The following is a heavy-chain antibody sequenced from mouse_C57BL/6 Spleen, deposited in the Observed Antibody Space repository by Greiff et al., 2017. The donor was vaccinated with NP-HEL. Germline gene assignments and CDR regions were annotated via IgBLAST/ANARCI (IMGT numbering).Heavy chain of an antibody. CDR2: INPNNGGT. V-gene: IGHV1-26*01. Sequence: VQLQQSGPELVKPGASVKISCKASGYTFTDYYMNWVKQSHGKSLEWIGDINPNNGGTSYNQKFKGKATLTVDKSSSTAYMELRSLTSEDSAVYYCARSMVPWYFDVWGTGTTVTVSS. CDR1: GYTFTDYY. J-gene: IGHJ1*03. D-gene: IGHD2-3*01. CDR3: ARSMVPWYFDV.